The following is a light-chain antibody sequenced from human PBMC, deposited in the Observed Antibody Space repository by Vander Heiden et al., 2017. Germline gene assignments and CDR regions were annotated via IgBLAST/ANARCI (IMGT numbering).Light chain of an antibody. J-gene: IGLJ3*02. CDR2: QDS. CDR1: KLWDKY. CDR3: QAWDSSTAV. V-gene: IGLV3-1*01. Sequence: SYELTQPPSVSVSPGQTASITCSGDKLWDKYACWYQQKPGQSPLLVIYQDSKRPSGIPERFSGSNSGNTATLTISGTQAMDEADYYCQAWDSSTAVFGGGTKLTVL.